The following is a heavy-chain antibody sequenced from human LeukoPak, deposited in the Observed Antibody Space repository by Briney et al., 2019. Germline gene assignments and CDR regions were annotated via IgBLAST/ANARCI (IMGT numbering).Heavy chain of an antibody. D-gene: IGHD6-19*01. Sequence: ASVKVFCKASGHTFTGHYMHWVRQAPGRGLEWMGWMNTNSGGTKYPQKFQGRVTMTRDTSINTAYMEVSRLTFDDTAVYYCARPRTSGWIHDVYDIWGQGTMVTVSS. CDR3: ARPRTSGWIHDVYDI. V-gene: IGHV1-2*02. CDR2: MNTNSGGT. CDR1: GHTFTGHY. J-gene: IGHJ3*02.